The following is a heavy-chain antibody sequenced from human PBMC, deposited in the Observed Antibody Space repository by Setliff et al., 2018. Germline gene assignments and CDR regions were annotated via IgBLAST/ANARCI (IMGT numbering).Heavy chain of an antibody. V-gene: IGHV1-18*01. CDR1: GYTFTSYG. Sequence: GASVKVSCKASGYTFTSYGVSWVRQAPGQGLEWMGWISAYNGNINYAQKFQGRVTMTMDASITTVYMELSRLTSDDTAVYYCVRQDILTSYYMFDYWGQGTLVTVSS. CDR2: ISAYNGNI. J-gene: IGHJ4*02. D-gene: IGHD3-9*01. CDR3: VRQDILTSYYMFDY.